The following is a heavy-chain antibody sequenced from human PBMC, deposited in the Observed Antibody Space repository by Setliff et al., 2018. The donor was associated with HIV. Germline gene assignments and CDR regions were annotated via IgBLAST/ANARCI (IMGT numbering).Heavy chain of an antibody. V-gene: IGHV4-38-2*02. CDR2: IHDSGSA. CDR3: AREDSSYHYFDS. Sequence: SETLSLTCGVSGYSLTSGYYWGWIRQPPGKGLEWIGSIHDSGSANYNPSLTSPVTISVDTSKNQFSLKLRSVTAADTAVYWCAREDSSYHYFDSWGQGMLVTVSS. D-gene: IGHD3-22*01. J-gene: IGHJ4*02. CDR1: GYSLTSGYY.